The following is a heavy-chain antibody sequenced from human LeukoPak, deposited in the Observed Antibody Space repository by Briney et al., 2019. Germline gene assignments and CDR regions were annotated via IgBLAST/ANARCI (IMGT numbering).Heavy chain of an antibody. CDR3: ARDQAMIYYFDY. CDR2: IRYDGSNK. CDR1: GFTFSSYG. J-gene: IGHJ4*02. D-gene: IGHD3-22*01. Sequence: GGSLRLSCAASGFTFSSYGMHWVRQAPGKGLEWVAFIRYDGSNKYYADSVKGRFTISRDNSKNTLYLQMNSLRAEDTAVYYCARDQAMIYYFDYWGQGTLVTVSS. V-gene: IGHV3-30*02.